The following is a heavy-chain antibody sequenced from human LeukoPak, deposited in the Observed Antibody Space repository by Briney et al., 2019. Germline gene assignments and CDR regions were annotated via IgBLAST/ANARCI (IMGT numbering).Heavy chain of an antibody. Sequence: GGSLRLSCAASGFPFSSYAMSWVRLAPGKGLEWVSALSGSGDSTYYADSVKGRFTISRDNSKNTLFLQMNSLRAEDTAVYYCAKSHTSIWNVYDYWGQGTLVTVSS. CDR1: GFPFSSYA. CDR2: LSGSGDST. D-gene: IGHD6-13*01. V-gene: IGHV3-23*01. J-gene: IGHJ4*02. CDR3: AKSHTSIWNVYDY.